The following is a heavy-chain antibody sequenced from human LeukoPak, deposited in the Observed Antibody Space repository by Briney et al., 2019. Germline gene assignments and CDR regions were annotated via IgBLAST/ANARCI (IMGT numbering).Heavy chain of an antibody. Sequence: SVKVSCKASGGTFSSYAISWVRQAPGQGLEWMGRIIPILGIANYAQKFQGRVTITADKSTSTAYMELSSLSSEDTAVYYCASRAIAVADTNFDYWGQGTLVTVSS. CDR3: ASRAIAVADTNFDY. CDR2: IIPILGIA. V-gene: IGHV1-69*04. CDR1: GGTFSSYA. J-gene: IGHJ4*02. D-gene: IGHD6-19*01.